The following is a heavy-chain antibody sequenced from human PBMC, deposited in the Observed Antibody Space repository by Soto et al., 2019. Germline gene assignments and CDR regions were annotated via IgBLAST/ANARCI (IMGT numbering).Heavy chain of an antibody. D-gene: IGHD3-10*01. CDR1: GFTFSSYA. CDR3: AKHPWFGEFEY. CDR2: ISGSGGST. V-gene: IGHV3-23*01. Sequence: EVQLLESGGGLVQPGGSLRLSCAASGFTFSSYAMSWVRQAPGKGLEWVSAISGSGGSTYYADSVKGRFTISRDNSKNTLYLERNGLGAEDTAVYYCAKHPWFGEFEYWGQGTLVSVSS. J-gene: IGHJ4*02.